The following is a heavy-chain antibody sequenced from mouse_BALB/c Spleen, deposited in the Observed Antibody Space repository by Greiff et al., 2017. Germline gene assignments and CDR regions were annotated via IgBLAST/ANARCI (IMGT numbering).Heavy chain of an antibody. Sequence: QSGPGLVKPSQSLSLTCSVTGYSITSGYYWNWIRQFPGNKLEWMGYISYDGSNNYNPSLKNRISITRDTSKNQFFLKLNSVTTEDTATYYCARGWPYYFDYWGQGTTLTVSS. J-gene: IGHJ2*01. CDR3: ARGWPYYFDY. CDR2: ISYDGSN. CDR1: GYSITSGYY. V-gene: IGHV3-6*02.